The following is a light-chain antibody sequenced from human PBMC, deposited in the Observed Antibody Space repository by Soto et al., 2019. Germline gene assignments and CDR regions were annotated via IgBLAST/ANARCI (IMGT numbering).Light chain of an antibody. CDR2: RIY. J-gene: IGKJ1*01. V-gene: IGKV3-20*01. Sequence: ETLFTQSPGTLSLSPGERATLSCRATETLGRNYLAWYQQKPGQAPRLLIHRIYIRAAGIPDRFSGSASGTDSTLTISRLEPEDFAMYYCQQYDNFPQTFGRGTKVDIK. CDR1: ETLGRNY. CDR3: QQYDNFPQT.